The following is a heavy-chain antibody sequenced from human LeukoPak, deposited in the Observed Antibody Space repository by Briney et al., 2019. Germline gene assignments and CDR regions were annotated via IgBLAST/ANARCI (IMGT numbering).Heavy chain of an antibody. J-gene: IGHJ5*02. CDR2: ISNDGSNK. CDR1: GLTFSYYG. D-gene: IGHD3-10*01. Sequence: PGGSLRLSCAASGLTFSYYGIHCVRQAPGKGLEWVASISNDGSNKYYADSVKGRFSISRDNSKNTLYLQMNSLRVEDTAVYYCAKDRGMARGIVISNWFDPWGQGTLVTVSS. V-gene: IGHV3-30*18. CDR3: AKDRGMARGIVISNWFDP.